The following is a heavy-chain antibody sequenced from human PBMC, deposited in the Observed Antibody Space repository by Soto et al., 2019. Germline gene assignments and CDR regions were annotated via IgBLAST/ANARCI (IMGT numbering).Heavy chain of an antibody. V-gene: IGHV1-8*01. D-gene: IGHD2-15*01. CDR3: ARQKVDASDY. CDR2: MNPTSRNT. J-gene: IGHJ4*02. Sequence: QVQLVQSGAEVKKPGASVKVSCKASGYTFTSYDINWVRQATGQGLEWMGWMNPTSRNTGYERKFQDRVTMTRNTSVSTAYMELSSLRSEDTAVYYCARQKVDASDYWGQGTLVTVSS. CDR1: GYTFTSYD.